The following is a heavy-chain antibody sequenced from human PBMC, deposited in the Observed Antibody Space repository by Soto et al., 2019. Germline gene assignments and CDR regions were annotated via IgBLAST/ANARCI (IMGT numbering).Heavy chain of an antibody. CDR2: IIPIFGTA. CDR1: GGTFSSYA. D-gene: IGHD5-18*01. Sequence: LVKVSCKASGGTFSSYAISWVRQAPGQGLEWMGGIIPIFGTANYAQKFQGRVTITADESTSTAYMELSSLRSEDTAVYYCARDGDSYETKIYYYYGMDVWGQGTTVTVSS. V-gene: IGHV1-69*13. CDR3: ARDGDSYETKIYYYYGMDV. J-gene: IGHJ6*02.